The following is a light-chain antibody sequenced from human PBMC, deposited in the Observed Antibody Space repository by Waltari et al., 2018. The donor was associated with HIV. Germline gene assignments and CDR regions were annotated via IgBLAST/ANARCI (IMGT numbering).Light chain of an antibody. CDR1: QSVLYNSINKNY. Sequence: DILMTQSPDSLAVSLGDRATLHCKSSQSVLYNSINKNYLAWYQQKPGQPPKLLIYWASTRESGVPDRFSGSGSGTDFTLTISSLQAEDVAVYYCQQYHTSPGTFGQGTKLEIK. J-gene: IGKJ2*02. V-gene: IGKV4-1*01. CDR3: QQYHTSPGT. CDR2: WAS.